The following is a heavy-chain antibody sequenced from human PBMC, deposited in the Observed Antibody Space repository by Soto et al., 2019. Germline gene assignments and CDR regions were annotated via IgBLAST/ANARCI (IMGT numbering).Heavy chain of an antibody. CDR3: ARAYGEGGYDSN. V-gene: IGHV4-31*03. J-gene: IGHJ4*02. CDR1: GGSIGSGGYY. Sequence: SDTLSLTCTVSGGSIGSGGYYWSWILQHPGKGLEWIGYIYYSGSTYYNPSLKSRVTISVDTSKNQFSLKLSSVTAADTAVYYCARAYGEGGYDSNWGQGTLVTISS. D-gene: IGHD5-12*01. CDR2: IYYSGST.